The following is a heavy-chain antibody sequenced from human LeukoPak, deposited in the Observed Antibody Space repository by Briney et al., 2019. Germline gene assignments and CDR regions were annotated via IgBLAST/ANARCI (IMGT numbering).Heavy chain of an antibody. D-gene: IGHD3-16*02. CDR2: IYPSGTT. Sequence: PLETLSLTCTVSGVAISGDYCSWIRQPAGKGLEWIGRIYPSGTTNYIPSLHRRVTLSVATSKNQFSQNLRSVTDADTAVYSCELRSYRPLDHWGQGPLVSVSS. CDR1: GVAISGDY. V-gene: IGHV4-4*07. J-gene: IGHJ1*01. CDR3: ELRSYRPLDH.